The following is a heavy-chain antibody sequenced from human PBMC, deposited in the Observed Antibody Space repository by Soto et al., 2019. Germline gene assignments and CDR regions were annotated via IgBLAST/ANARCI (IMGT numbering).Heavy chain of an antibody. Sequence: SETLSLTCTVSGGSVSSGSYYWSWIRQPPGKGLEWIGYIYYSGSTNYNPSLKSRVTISVDTSKNQFSLKLRSDDTAVYYCARSAPFDIYAITPVEFWGQGTLVTVSS. CDR2: IYYSGST. D-gene: IGHD3-9*01. V-gene: IGHV4-61*01. CDR1: GGSVSSGSYY. J-gene: IGHJ4*02. CDR3: ARSAPFDIYAITPVEF.